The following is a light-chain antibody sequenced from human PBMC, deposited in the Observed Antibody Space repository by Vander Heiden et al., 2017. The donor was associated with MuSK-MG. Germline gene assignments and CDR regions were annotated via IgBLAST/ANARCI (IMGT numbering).Light chain of an antibody. V-gene: IGKV3-11*01. J-gene: IGKJ5*01. CDR1: QSVSSY. CDR2: YAA. Sequence: EIVLTQSPATLSLSPGERATLSCRASQSVSSYLAWYQQKPGQAPRLLIYYAANRSTGIPARFSGSGSGTDFTLTISSREPEDFAVYYCQQRSNWPLITFGQGTRLEIK. CDR3: QQRSNWPLIT.